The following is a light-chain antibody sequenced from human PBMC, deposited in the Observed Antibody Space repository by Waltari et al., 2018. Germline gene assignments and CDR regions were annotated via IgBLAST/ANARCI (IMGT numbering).Light chain of an antibody. CDR2: DTS. Sequence: EVVLTQSPVTLSLAAGERATLSCRASESVSNYLAWYQQKPGQSPRLLIYDTSKRATGIPARFSGRGYGTDFTLTINNLEAEDFALYYCQQGSILPRTFGGGTNVEIK. CDR3: QQGSILPRT. J-gene: IGKJ4*01. V-gene: IGKV3-11*01. CDR1: ESVSNY.